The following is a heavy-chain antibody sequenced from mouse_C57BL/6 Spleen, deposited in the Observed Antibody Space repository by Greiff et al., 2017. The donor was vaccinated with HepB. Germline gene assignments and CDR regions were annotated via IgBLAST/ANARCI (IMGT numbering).Heavy chain of an antibody. V-gene: IGHV3-6*01. CDR3: ERDYCGSSYDY. CDR2: ISYDGSN. Sequence: EVKLQESGPGLVKPSQSLSLTCSVTGYSITSGYYWNWLRQLPGNKLEWMGYISYDGSNNYNPSLKYRITITRDPSKNQFFLKLNSVTTEDTATYYCERDYCGSSYDYWGQGTTLTVSS. J-gene: IGHJ2*01. D-gene: IGHD1-1*01. CDR1: GYSITSGYY.